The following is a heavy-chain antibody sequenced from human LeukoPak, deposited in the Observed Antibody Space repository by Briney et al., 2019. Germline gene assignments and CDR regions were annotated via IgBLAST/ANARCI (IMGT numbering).Heavy chain of an antibody. CDR1: GYTFTSSG. CDR3: ARGEAVAGTFYFDY. J-gene: IGHJ4*02. D-gene: IGHD6-19*01. CDR2: ISGYNGNT. Sequence: ASVKVSCKASGYTFTSSGISWVRQAPGQGLEWMGWISGYNGNTHHAHKYQGRVTMTTDTSTSTAYMELRSLRSEDTAVYYCARGEAVAGTFYFDYWGQGTLVTVSS. V-gene: IGHV1-18*01.